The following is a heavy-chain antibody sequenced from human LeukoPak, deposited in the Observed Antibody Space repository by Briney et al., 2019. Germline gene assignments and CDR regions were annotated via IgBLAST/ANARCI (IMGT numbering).Heavy chain of an antibody. D-gene: IGHD4-17*01. CDR1: GGSFSGYY. J-gene: IGHJ4*02. Sequence: KPSETLSLTCAVYGGSFSGYYWSWIRQPPGKGLEWIGEINHSGSTNYNPSLKSRVTISVDTSKNQFSLKLSSATAADTAVYYCARGRMTNGYFDYWGQGTLVTVSS. V-gene: IGHV4-34*01. CDR3: ARGRMTNGYFDY. CDR2: INHSGST.